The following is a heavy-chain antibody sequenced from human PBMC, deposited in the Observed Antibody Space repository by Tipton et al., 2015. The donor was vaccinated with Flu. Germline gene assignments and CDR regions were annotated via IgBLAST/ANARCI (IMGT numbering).Heavy chain of an antibody. V-gene: IGHV4-34*01. CDR3: ASTGIAAMENDFDY. D-gene: IGHD6-13*01. J-gene: IGHJ4*02. CDR1: GGSFSGYY. CDR2: INHSGST. Sequence: TLSLTCAVYGGSFSGYYWSWIRQPPGKGLEWIGEINHSGSTNYNPSLKSRVTISVDTSKNQFSLKLSSVTAADTAVYYCASTGIAAMENDFDYWGQGTLVTVSS.